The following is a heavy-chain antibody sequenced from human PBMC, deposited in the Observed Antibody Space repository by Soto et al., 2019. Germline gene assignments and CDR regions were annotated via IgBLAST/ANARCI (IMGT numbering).Heavy chain of an antibody. CDR1: GYTFTGYY. D-gene: IGHD3-9*01. J-gene: IGHJ4*02. CDR3: ARGFTERVVFGWVRRHFDY. V-gene: IGHV1-2*04. CDR2: INPNSGGT. Sequence: GASVKVSCKASGYTFTGYYMHWVRQAPGQGLEWMGWINPNSGGTNYAQKFQGWVTMTRDTSISTAYMELSRLRSDDTAVYYCARGFTERVVFGWVRRHFDYWGQGTLVTVSS.